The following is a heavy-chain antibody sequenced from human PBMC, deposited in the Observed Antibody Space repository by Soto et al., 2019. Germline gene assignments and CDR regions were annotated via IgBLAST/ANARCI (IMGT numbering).Heavy chain of an antibody. CDR2: IHAGNGNT. CDR3: ARKPQHYDFWTPRYFDY. J-gene: IGHJ4*02. V-gene: IGHV1-3*01. CDR1: GYTFSSYA. Sequence: ASVKVSCKASGYTFSSYAIHWVRQAPGQGLEWMGWIHAGNGNTKYSQSFQGRVTISRDTSATTAYMELNSLRSEDTAVYYCARKPQHYDFWTPRYFDYWGQGTLVTVSS. D-gene: IGHD3-3*01.